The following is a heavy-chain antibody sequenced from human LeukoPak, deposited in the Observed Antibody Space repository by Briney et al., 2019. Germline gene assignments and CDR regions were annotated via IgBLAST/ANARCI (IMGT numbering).Heavy chain of an antibody. D-gene: IGHD4-17*01. CDR2: IYHTESS. J-gene: IGHJ2*01. V-gene: IGHV4-30-2*01. CDR3: AREYYGAYTYRYFDL. CDR1: GGSINSGGYS. Sequence: SGTLSLTCAVSGGSINSGGYSWSWIRQPPGKGLEWIGNIYHTESSYYNPSLKSRVIMSIDRSKNQFSLQLSSVTAADTAVYYCAREYYGAYTYRYFDLWGRGTLVSVSP.